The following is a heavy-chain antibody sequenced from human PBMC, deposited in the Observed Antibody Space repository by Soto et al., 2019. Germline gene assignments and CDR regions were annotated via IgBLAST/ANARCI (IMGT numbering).Heavy chain of an antibody. CDR3: VRVVAIPGYPDN. Sequence: QVQLVQSGAEVRQPPSLVKVFCKTSGGTFSSYAISCVRQSPRQVLEWMGGIVPIVDTSTYAQKFQGRVTITADESTSTAYMELSILRCAATAIYYCVRVVAIPGYPDNWGQGTLVTVSS. J-gene: IGHJ4*02. CDR1: GGTFSSYA. CDR2: IVPIVDTS. D-gene: IGHD5-12*01. V-gene: IGHV1-69*12.